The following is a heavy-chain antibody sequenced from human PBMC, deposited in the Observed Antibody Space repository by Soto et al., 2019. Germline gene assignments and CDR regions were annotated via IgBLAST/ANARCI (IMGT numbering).Heavy chain of an antibody. CDR3: AKGLRPHGVWSFHY. V-gene: IGHV3-23*01. D-gene: IGHD6-19*01. CDR1: GFTFSTYS. CDR2: IFQDGRT. Sequence: GGSLRLSCAASGFTFSTYSMAWVRQAPGRGPEWVSGIFQDGRTHYADSVKGRFTISRDNSRSSVYLQMITLRGEDTAIYYCAKGLRPHGVWSFHYPGQTTLLTVS. J-gene: IGHJ4*02.